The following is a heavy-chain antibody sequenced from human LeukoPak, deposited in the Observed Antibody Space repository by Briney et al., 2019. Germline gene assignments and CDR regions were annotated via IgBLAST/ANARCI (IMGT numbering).Heavy chain of an antibody. Sequence: SETLSLTCTVSGGSISSSSYYWSWIRQPAGKGLEWIGRIYTSGSTNYNPSLKSRVTISVDTSKNQFSLKLSSVTAADTAVYYCARDRSGRWFDPWGQETLVTVSS. J-gene: IGHJ5*02. V-gene: IGHV4-61*02. CDR3: ARDRSGRWFDP. CDR2: IYTSGST. CDR1: GGSISSSSYY.